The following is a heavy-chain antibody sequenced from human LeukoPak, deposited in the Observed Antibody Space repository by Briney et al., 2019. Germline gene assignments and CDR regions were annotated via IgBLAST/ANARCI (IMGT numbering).Heavy chain of an antibody. CDR1: GFTASSNY. J-gene: IGHJ6*02. D-gene: IGHD5-18*01. CDR2: IYSGGST. V-gene: IGHV3-66*01. Sequence: PGGSLRLSCAASGFTASSNYMSWGRQAAGKGLEWGSVIYSGGSTYYADSVKGRFTISRDNSKNTLYLQMNSLRAEDTAVYYCARSMVDTAMVRGGMDVWGQGTTVTVSS. CDR3: ARSMVDTAMVRGGMDV.